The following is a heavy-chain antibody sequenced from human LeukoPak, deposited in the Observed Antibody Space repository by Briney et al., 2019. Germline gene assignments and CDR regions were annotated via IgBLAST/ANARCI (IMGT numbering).Heavy chain of an antibody. CDR1: GFTLSDHQ. V-gene: IGHV3-74*01. CDR2: INSDGSST. D-gene: IGHD6-13*01. CDR3: ARFLAAGTGNY. J-gene: IGHJ4*02. Sequence: PGGSLRLSCVVSGFTLSDHQMDWVRQAPGKGLVWVSRINSDGSSTSYADSVKGRFTISRDNAKNTLYLQMNSLRAEDTAVYYCARFLAAGTGNYWGQGTLVTVSS.